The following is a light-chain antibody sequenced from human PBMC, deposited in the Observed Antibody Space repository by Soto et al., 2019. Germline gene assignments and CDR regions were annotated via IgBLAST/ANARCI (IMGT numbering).Light chain of an antibody. V-gene: IGKV3-20*01. CDR1: QSVSSSY. J-gene: IGKJ5*01. CDR3: QQYGSSPVT. CDR2: GAS. Sequence: EIVLTQSPGTLSLSPGERATLSCRASQSVSSSYLAWYQQKPGQAPRLLIYGASSRATGIPDRFSGRGSGTDFTLTISRLEPEDFAVYYCQQYGSSPVTFGLGTRLEIK.